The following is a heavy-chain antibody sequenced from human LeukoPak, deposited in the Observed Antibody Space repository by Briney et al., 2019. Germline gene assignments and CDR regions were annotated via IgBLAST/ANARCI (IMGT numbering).Heavy chain of an antibody. Sequence: GGSLRLSCAASGFTFSTYSMNWVRQAPGKGLEWVSYIGRSSSPIYYADSVKGRFTISRDNAKYSLYLQMNSLRAEDTAVYYCARSPPDRASGLFDYWGQGTLVTVSS. CDR2: IGRSSSPI. D-gene: IGHD1-14*01. CDR1: GFTFSTYS. V-gene: IGHV3-48*01. J-gene: IGHJ4*02. CDR3: ARSPPDRASGLFDY.